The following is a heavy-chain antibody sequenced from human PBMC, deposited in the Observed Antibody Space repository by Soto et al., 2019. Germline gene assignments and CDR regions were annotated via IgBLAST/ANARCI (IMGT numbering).Heavy chain of an antibody. D-gene: IGHD2-15*01. CDR1: GYSFTNYW. Sequence: GESLKIACNGSGYSFTNYWIGWVRQMPGKGLEWMGIIFPGDSDTRYSPSFQGQVTISADKSISTAYLQWSSLQASDTAMFYCTRHPTLTDAFDICGQGTMVTV. CDR2: IFPGDSDT. CDR3: TRHPTLTDAFDI. V-gene: IGHV5-51*01. J-gene: IGHJ3*02.